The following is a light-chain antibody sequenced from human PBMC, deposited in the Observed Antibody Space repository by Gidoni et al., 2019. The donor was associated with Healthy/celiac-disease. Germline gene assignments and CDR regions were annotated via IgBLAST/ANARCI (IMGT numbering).Light chain of an antibody. V-gene: IGLV3-21*04. CDR1: NIGSKS. CDR3: QVWDSSSDHVV. Sequence: SYVLPQPPSVSVAPGKTARITCRGNNIGSKSVHWYQQKPGQAPVLVIYYDSDRPSGIPERFSGSNSGNTATLTISRVEAGDEADYYCQVWDSSSDHVVFGGGTKLTVL. CDR2: YDS. J-gene: IGLJ2*01.